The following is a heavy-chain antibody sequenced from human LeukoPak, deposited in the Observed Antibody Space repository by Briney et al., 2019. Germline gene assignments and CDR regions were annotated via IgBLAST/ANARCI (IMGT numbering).Heavy chain of an antibody. CDR1: GDSISIYF. J-gene: IGHJ4*02. CDR2: THYSGST. V-gene: IGHV4-59*01. D-gene: IGHD4-17*01. CDR3: ARDQRRDYGEYFDN. Sequence: SDTLSLTCTVSGDSISIYFWSWTRQSRGRGLEWIGYTHYSGSTSYNPSLTSRVTISLDTSKNQFYLKLSSVTASDTAFYYCARDQRRDYGEYFDNWGQGTQVTVSS.